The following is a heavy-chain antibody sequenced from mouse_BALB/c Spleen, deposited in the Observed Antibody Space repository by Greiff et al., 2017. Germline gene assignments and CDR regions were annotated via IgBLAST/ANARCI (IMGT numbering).Heavy chain of an antibody. Sequence: EVKVEESGGGLVQPGGSMKLSCVASGFTFSNYWMNWVRQSPEKGLEWVAEIRLKSNNYATHYAESVKGRFTISRDDSKSSVYLQMNNLRAEDTGIYDCTCDSSGYVGLAYWGQGTLVTVSA. CDR3: TCDSSGYVGLAY. J-gene: IGHJ3*01. CDR1: GFTFSNYW. D-gene: IGHD3-2*01. V-gene: IGHV6-6*02. CDR2: IRLKSNNYAT.